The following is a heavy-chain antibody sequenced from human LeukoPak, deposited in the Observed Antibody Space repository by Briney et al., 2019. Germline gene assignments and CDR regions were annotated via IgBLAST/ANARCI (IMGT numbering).Heavy chain of an antibody. J-gene: IGHJ4*02. CDR3: AKGELWFGELLRFDY. D-gene: IGHD3-10*01. Sequence: GESLKISCKGSGYSFTSYWISWVRQAPGKGLEWVSAISGSGGSTYYADSVKGRFTISRDNSKNTLYLQMNSLRAEDTAVYYCAKGELWFGELLRFDYWGQGTLVTVSS. CDR2: ISGSGGST. V-gene: IGHV3-23*01. CDR1: GYSFTSYW.